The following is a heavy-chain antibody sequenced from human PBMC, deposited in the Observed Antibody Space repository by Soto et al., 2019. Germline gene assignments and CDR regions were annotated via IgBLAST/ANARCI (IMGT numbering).Heavy chain of an antibody. V-gene: IGHV4-34*01. Sequence: SETLSLTCAGYGGSFSGYYWSWIRQPPGKGLEWIGEINHRGSTKYNPSLKSRVTISVDTSKNQFSLTLSSVTAADTAVYYCARAAVTWYIVLIVYAGGMDVRGQGTTVS. D-gene: IGHD2-8*01. CDR1: GGSFSGYY. CDR3: ARAAVTWYIVLIVYAGGMDV. J-gene: IGHJ6*02. CDR2: INHRGST.